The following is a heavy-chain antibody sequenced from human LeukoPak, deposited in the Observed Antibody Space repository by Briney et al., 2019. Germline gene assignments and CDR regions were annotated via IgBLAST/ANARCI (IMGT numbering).Heavy chain of an antibody. J-gene: IGHJ6*03. CDR3: ARVVSGWSLYYYYYMDV. D-gene: IGHD6-19*01. CDR2: ISSSGSTI. CDR1: GFTFSSYS. V-gene: IGHV3-48*04. Sequence: PGGSLRLSCAASGFTFSSYSMNWVRQAPGKGLEWVSYISSSGSTIYYADSVKGRFTISRDNAKNSLYLQMNSLRAEDTAVYYCARVVSGWSLYYYYYMDVWGKGTTVTVSS.